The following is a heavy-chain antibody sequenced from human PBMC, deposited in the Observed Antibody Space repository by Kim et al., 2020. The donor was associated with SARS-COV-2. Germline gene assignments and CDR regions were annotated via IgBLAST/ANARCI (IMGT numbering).Heavy chain of an antibody. Sequence: GGSLRLSCAASEFTFSSYSMNWVRQAPGKGLEWVSYISSRSSPIYYADSVKGRFTISRDNAKNSLYLQMNSLRAADTAVYYCARGVYSSGWYFPNGANFDYWGQGTLVTVSS. V-gene: IGHV3-48*04. D-gene: IGHD6-19*01. J-gene: IGHJ4*02. CDR3: ARGVYSSGWYFPNGANFDY. CDR2: ISSRSSPI. CDR1: EFTFSSYS.